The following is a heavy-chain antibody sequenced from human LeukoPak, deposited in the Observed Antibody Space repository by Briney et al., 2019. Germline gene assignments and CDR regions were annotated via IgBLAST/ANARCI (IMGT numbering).Heavy chain of an antibody. CDR3: ARAYYYDSSGYKN. CDR2: IYASGST. V-gene: IGHV4-61*02. D-gene: IGHD3-22*01. Sequence: MSSETLSLTCTVSDDSISSGSYYWSWIRQPAGKGLEWIGRIYASGSTNYNPSLKSRVTISVDTSKNQFSLKLSSVTAADTAVYYCARAYYYDSSGYKNWGQGTLVTVSS. J-gene: IGHJ4*02. CDR1: DDSISSGSYY.